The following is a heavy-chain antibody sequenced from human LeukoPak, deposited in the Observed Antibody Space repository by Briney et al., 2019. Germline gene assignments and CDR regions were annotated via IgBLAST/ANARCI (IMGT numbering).Heavy chain of an antibody. J-gene: IGHJ4*02. V-gene: IGHV3-66*03. CDR1: GFTVSSNS. Sequence: GGSLRLSCTVSGFTVSSNSMSWVRQAPGKGLEWVSFIYSDNTHYSDSVKGRFTISRDNSKNTLYLQMNSLRAEDTAVYYCARDPEGFEGSGYDLDYWGQGTLVTVSS. CDR3: ARDPEGFEGSGYDLDY. CDR2: IYSDNT. D-gene: IGHD5-12*01.